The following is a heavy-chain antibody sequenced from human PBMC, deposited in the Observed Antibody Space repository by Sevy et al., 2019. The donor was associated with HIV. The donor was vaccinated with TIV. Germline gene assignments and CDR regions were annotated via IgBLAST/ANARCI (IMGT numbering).Heavy chain of an antibody. CDR1: GFTFSCYA. D-gene: IGHD3-3*01. J-gene: IGHJ3*02. V-gene: IGHV3-64*01. CDR2: ISSNGGST. Sequence: GGSLRLSCAASGFTFSCYAMHWVRQAPGKGLEYVSAISSNGGSTYYANSVKGRFTISRDNSKNTLFLQMGSLRAEDMAVYYCARAEGVTIFGIDAFDIWGQGTMVTVSS. CDR3: ARAEGVTIFGIDAFDI.